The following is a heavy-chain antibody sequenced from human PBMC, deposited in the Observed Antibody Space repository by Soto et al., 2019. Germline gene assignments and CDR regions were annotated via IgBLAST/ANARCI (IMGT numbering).Heavy chain of an antibody. V-gene: IGHV1-3*01. D-gene: IGHD4-4*01. CDR2: INAGNGNT. Sequence: ASVKVSCKASGYTFTSYAMHWVRQAPGQRLEWMGWINAGNGNTKYSQKFQGRVTITRDTSASTAYMELSSLRSEDTAMYYCASPHDYSKRGFDYWGQGTLVTVSS. J-gene: IGHJ4*02. CDR1: GYTFTSYA. CDR3: ASPHDYSKRGFDY.